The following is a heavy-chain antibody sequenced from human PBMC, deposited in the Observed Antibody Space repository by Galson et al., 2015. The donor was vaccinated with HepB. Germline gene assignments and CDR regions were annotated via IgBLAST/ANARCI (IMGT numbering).Heavy chain of an antibody. V-gene: IGHV4-39*02. D-gene: IGHD2-21*01. CDR3: ARETGGAADY. J-gene: IGHJ4*02. Sequence: TLSLTCTVSGGSISGSTYHWAWIRQPPESGLEWIGSTYHSGKTYYRPSLKSRVTISVDTSKNQFSLKLSSVTASDTAVYYCARETGGAADYWGQGTLVTVSS. CDR1: GGSISGSTYH. CDR2: TYHSGKT.